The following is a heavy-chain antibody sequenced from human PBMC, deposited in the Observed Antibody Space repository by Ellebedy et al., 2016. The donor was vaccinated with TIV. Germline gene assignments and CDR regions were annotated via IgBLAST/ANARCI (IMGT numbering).Heavy chain of an antibody. D-gene: IGHD4-11*01. V-gene: IGHV4-4*02. CDR3: ARGGPTLPRFDP. CDR1: GGSISSDNW. CDR2: IYNRGTT. J-gene: IGHJ5*02. Sequence: SETLSLTXAVSGGSISSDNWWSWVRQPPGKGLEWIGEIYNRGTTHYNPSLKSRVTISVDKSENQFSLKLTSVTAADTAVYYCARGGPTLPRFDPWGQGTLVTVSS.